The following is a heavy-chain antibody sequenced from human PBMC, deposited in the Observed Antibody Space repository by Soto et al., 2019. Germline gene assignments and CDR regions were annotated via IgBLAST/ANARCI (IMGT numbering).Heavy chain of an antibody. D-gene: IGHD3-10*01. J-gene: IGHJ5*02. CDR2: MNPNSGNT. V-gene: IGHV1-8*01. CDR3: ARGSVLLWFGEYDNWFDP. CDR1: GYTFTSYD. Sequence: ASVKVSCKASGYTFTSYDINWVRQATGQGLEWMGWMNPNSGNTGYAQKFQGRVTMTRNTSISTAYMELSSLRSEDTAVYYCARGSVLLWFGEYDNWFDPWGQGTLVTVSS.